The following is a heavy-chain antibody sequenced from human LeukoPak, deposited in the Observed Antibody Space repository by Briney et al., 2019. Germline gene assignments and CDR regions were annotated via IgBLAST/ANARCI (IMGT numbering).Heavy chain of an antibody. V-gene: IGHV3-21*01. CDR3: ARDIHSVAFDI. CDR1: GFSFSSFS. Sequence: PGGSLRLSCAASGFSFSSFSMNWVRQAPGKGLEWVSYISGGSSFTYYADSVKGRFTISRDNAKRSVYLQMNSLGVEDTAVYYCARDIHSVAFDIWGQGTMVTVSS. CDR2: ISGGSSFT. J-gene: IGHJ3*02.